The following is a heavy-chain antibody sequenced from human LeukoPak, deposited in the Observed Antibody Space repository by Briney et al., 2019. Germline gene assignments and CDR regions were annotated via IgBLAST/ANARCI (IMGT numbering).Heavy chain of an antibody. Sequence: SETLSLTCTVSGGSISSYYWSWIRQPPGKGLEWIGYIYYSGSTNYNPSLKSRVTISLDTSKNQFSLKLSSVTAADTAVYYCARRWFGDGLDYWGQGTLVTVSS. CDR2: IYYSGST. CDR3: ARRWFGDGLDY. D-gene: IGHD3-10*01. CDR1: GGSISSYY. V-gene: IGHV4-59*12. J-gene: IGHJ4*02.